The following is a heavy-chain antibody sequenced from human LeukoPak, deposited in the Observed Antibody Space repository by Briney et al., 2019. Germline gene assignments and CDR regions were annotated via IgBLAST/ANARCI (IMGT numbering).Heavy chain of an antibody. CDR2: IRYDGSNK. D-gene: IGHD3-16*01. Sequence: GGSLRLSCAASGFTFSSYVMHWVRQAPGKGLEWVAFIRYDGSNKYYSDSVKGRFTISRDNSKNTLYLQMNSLRAVDTAVYYCARRAGGLARNNWFDPWGQGTLVTVSS. CDR3: ARRAGGLARNNWFDP. V-gene: IGHV3-30*02. J-gene: IGHJ5*02. CDR1: GFTFSSYV.